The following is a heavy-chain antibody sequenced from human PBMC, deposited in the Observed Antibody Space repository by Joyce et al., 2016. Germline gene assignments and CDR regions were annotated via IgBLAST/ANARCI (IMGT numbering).Heavy chain of an antibody. CDR3: VRDGWGY. V-gene: IGHV3-74*03. CDR1: GFTFSNYW. Sequence: EVQLVEAGGGLVQPGGSRRLSCAASGFTFSNYWMHWVRQAPGKGLVWVSRVKYDGTIKEYADSGKGRFTISRDNAKNTVHLQMNSLTAEDTAVYYCVRDGWGYWGQGALVTVSS. J-gene: IGHJ4*02. D-gene: IGHD1-26*01. CDR2: VKYDGTIK.